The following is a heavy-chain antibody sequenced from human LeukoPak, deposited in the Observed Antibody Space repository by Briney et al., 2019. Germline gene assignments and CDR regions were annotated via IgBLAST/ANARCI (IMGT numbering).Heavy chain of an antibody. CDR2: ISYDGSNE. CDR1: GFTFSSYG. V-gene: IGHV3-30*18. D-gene: IGHD3-10*01. J-gene: IGHJ4*02. Sequence: GGSLRLSCAASGFTFSSYGMHCVRQAPGKGLEWVAVISYDGSNEYYADSVKGRFTISRDNSKNTLYLQMNSLRAEDTAVYYCAKEGYYGSGSFPDYWGQGTLVTVSS. CDR3: AKEGYYGSGSFPDY.